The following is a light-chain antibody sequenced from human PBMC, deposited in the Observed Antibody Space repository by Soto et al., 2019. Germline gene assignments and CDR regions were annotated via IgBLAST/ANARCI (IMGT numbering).Light chain of an antibody. CDR2: EVS. Sequence: QSALTQPASVSGSPGQSITISCTGTSSDVGGYNYVSWYQQHPGKAPKLTIYEVSNRPSRVSNRFSGSKSGNTASLTISGLQDEDEADYYCSSHKGSSTHYVFGNGKKGTVL. CDR1: SSDVGGYNY. J-gene: IGLJ1*01. V-gene: IGLV2-14*01. CDR3: SSHKGSSTHYV.